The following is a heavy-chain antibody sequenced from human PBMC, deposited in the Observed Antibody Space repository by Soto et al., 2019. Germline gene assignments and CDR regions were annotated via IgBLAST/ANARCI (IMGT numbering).Heavy chain of an antibody. CDR1: GFIFSGYW. CDR3: ARLRGGSGIFIDY. V-gene: IGHV3-74*03. CDR2: INSDGSST. J-gene: IGHJ4*02. Sequence: EVQLVESGGGLVQPGGSLRLSCAASGFIFSGYWMHWVRRAPGKGLVWVSRINSDGSSTTYADSVKGRFTISRDNAKNTMYLQMNSLRAEDTAVYYCARLRGGSGIFIDYWGQGTLVTVSS. D-gene: IGHD3-10*01.